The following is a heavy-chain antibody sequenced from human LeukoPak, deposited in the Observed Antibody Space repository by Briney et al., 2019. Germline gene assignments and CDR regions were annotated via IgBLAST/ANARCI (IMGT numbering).Heavy chain of an antibody. J-gene: IGHJ5*02. CDR3: ASEYYYDSSGYYVRNWFDP. V-gene: IGHV3-30*02. CDR2: IWYDGSNK. Sequence: GGSLRLSCAASGFSFSNYGIHWVRQALGKGLEWVAFIWYDGSNKYYADSVKGRFTLSRDNSKNTLYLQMNSLRPEDTAVYYCASEYYYDSSGYYVRNWFDPWGQGTLVTVSS. D-gene: IGHD3-22*01. CDR1: GFSFSNYG.